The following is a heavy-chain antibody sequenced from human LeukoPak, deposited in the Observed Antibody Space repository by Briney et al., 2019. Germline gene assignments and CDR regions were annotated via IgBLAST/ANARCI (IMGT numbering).Heavy chain of an antibody. V-gene: IGHV3-53*01. CDR1: GFTISDRH. J-gene: IGHJ4*02. D-gene: IGHD2-2*01. CDR2: THTAGRT. CDR3: ARGVTQTGYAPDY. Sequence: PGGSLRLSCAASGFTISDRHMNWVRQAPGMGLEWVSVTHTAGRTYYADSVKGRFTISRDNSKNTVYLQMQSLRADDTAVYYCARGVTQTGYAPDYWGQGTLVTVSS.